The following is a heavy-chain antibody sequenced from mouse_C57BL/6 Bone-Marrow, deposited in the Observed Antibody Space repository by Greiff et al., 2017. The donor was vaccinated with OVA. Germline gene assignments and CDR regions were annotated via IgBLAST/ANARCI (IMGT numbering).Heavy chain of an antibody. V-gene: IGHV7-3*01. Sequence: EVMLVESGGGLVQPGGSLSLSCAASGFTFTDYYMSWVRQPPGKALEWLGFIRNKANGYTTEYSASVKGRFTISRDDSQSILYLQLNALRAEDSATYYCARSITTVAPYAIDYWGQGTSVTVSS. CDR2: IRNKANGYTT. D-gene: IGHD1-1*01. J-gene: IGHJ4*01. CDR3: ARSITTVAPYAIDY. CDR1: GFTFTDYY.